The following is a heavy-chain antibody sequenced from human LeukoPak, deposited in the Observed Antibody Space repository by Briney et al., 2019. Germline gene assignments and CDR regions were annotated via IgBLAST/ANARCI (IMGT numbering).Heavy chain of an antibody. J-gene: IGHJ5*02. CDR3: ASSVVTVT. V-gene: IGHV3-21*01. D-gene: IGHD2-21*02. Sequence: PGGSLRLSCAASGFTLSSYSMNWVRQAPGKGLEWVSSISSSSSYIYYADSVKGRFTISRDNAKNSLYLQTNSLRAEDTAVYYCASSVVTVTWGQGTLVTVSS. CDR1: GFTLSSYS. CDR2: ISSSSSYI.